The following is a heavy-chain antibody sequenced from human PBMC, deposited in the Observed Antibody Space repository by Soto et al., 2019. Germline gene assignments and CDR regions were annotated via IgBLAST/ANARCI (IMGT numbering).Heavy chain of an antibody. J-gene: IGHJ4*02. D-gene: IGHD3-22*01. CDR3: ARQTHYYDSSGPCFDY. Sequence: XETLSLTCTVAGCSISSSSYYWGWIRQPPGKGPEWIGSIYYSGSTYYNPSLKSRVTISVDTSKNQFSLKLSSVTAADTAVYYCARQTHYYDSSGPCFDYWGQGPLVTVSS. V-gene: IGHV4-39*01. CDR2: IYYSGST. CDR1: GCSISSSSYY.